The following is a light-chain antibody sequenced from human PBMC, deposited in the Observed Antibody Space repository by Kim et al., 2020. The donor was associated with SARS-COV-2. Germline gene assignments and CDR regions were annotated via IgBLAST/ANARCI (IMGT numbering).Light chain of an antibody. Sequence: GQRVNLTCSGSSSNVGRHFVNWYRQLPGTAPKVFIYNDNQRPSGVPDRFSGSRSGTSASLAISGLQTEDEADYYCATWDVSLNGWVFGGGTQLTVL. CDR3: ATWDVSLNGWV. V-gene: IGLV1-44*01. CDR1: SSNVGRHF. CDR2: NDN. J-gene: IGLJ3*02.